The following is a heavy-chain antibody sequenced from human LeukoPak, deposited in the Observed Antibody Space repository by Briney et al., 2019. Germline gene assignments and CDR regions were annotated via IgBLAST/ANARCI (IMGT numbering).Heavy chain of an antibody. CDR2: ISSSGSTI. D-gene: IGHD6-19*01. CDR3: ASQPGYSSGWAAFDI. CDR1: GFTFSDYY. V-gene: IGHV3-11*01. J-gene: IGHJ3*02. Sequence: GGSLRLSCAASGFTFSDYYMSWIRQAPGKGLEWVSYISSSGSTIYYADSVKGRFTISRDNAKNSLYLQMNSLRAEDTAVYYCASQPGYSSGWAAFDIWGQGTMVTVSS.